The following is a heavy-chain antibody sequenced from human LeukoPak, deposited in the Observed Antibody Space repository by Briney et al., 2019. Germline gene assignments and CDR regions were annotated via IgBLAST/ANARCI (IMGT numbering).Heavy chain of an antibody. J-gene: IGHJ4*02. CDR3: ARGGIQVSGIDEFDY. D-gene: IGHD6-19*01. Sequence: GGSLRLSCAASGFTFIDYDMQWVRQVIGKGLEWVSAIGIRGDTHYSGSVKGRFTISRENAQRSLYLQMNSLRAEDTAVYYCARGGIQVSGIDEFDYWGQGTLVHVSS. CDR1: GFTFIDYD. V-gene: IGHV3-13*01. CDR2: IGIRGDT.